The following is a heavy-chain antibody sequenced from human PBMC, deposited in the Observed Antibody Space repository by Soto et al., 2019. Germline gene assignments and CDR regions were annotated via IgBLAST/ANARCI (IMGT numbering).Heavy chain of an antibody. J-gene: IGHJ6*02. Sequence: QVQLQESGPGLVKPSQTLSLTCTVSGGSISSGGYYWSWIRQHPGKGLEWIGYIYYSGSTYYNPSLKSRVTIPVDTSKNQFSLKLSSVTAADTAVYYCARAGGPGWLSSSGMDVWGQGTTVTVSS. V-gene: IGHV4-31*03. CDR3: ARAGGPGWLSSSGMDV. D-gene: IGHD3-9*01. CDR2: IYYSGST. CDR1: GGSISSGGYY.